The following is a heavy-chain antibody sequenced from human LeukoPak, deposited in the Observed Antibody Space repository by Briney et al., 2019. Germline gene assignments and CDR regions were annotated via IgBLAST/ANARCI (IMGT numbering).Heavy chain of an antibody. D-gene: IGHD6-13*01. Sequence: TGGSLRLSCAASGFTFSSYGMHWVRQAPGKGLEWVAFIRYDGSNKYYADSVKGRFTISRDNSKNTLYLQMNSLRAEDTAVYCCAKGRGYSSSWPRSDYWGQGTLVTVSS. V-gene: IGHV3-30*02. J-gene: IGHJ4*02. CDR2: IRYDGSNK. CDR1: GFTFSSYG. CDR3: AKGRGYSSSWPRSDY.